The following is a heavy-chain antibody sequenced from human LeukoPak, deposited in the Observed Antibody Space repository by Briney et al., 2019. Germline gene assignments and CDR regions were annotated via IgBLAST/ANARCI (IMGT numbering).Heavy chain of an antibody. Sequence: SGTLSLTCTVSGGSISSSSYYWGWIRQPPGKGLEWIGSIYYSGSTYYNPSLKSRVTISVDTSKNQFSLKLSSVTAADTAVYYCARSGWYGAFDIWGQGTMVTVSS. CDR3: ARSGWYGAFDI. V-gene: IGHV4-39*01. J-gene: IGHJ3*02. CDR1: GGSISSSSYY. CDR2: IYYSGST. D-gene: IGHD6-19*01.